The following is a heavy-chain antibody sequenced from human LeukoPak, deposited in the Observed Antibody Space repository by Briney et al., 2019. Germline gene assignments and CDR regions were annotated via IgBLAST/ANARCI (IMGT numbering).Heavy chain of an antibody. CDR3: ARDLVHGDDFDY. D-gene: IGHD4-17*01. V-gene: IGHV1-2*06. J-gene: IGHJ4*02. CDR2: INPNSGGT. Sequence: ASVKVSCKASGYTFTGYHMHWVRQAPGQGLEWMGRINPNSGGTNYAQKFQGRVTMTRDTSISTAYMELSRLRSDDTAVYYCARDLVHGDDFDYWGQGTLVTVSS. CDR1: GYTFTGYH.